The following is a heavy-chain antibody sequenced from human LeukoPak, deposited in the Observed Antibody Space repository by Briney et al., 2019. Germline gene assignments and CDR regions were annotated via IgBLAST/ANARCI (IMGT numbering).Heavy chain of an antibody. CDR2: TSNDGRNK. D-gene: IGHD4-11*01. CDR1: GFVFSTYG. V-gene: IGHV3-30*18. J-gene: IGHJ6*01. CDR3: AKDCYDYSDSDYYGMDV. Sequence: GGSLRLSCAASGFVFSTYGMHWVRQAPGKGLEWVAVTSNDGRNKYYGDSVKGRFSISRDNSKNMLYLQMNSLRAEDTAVYYCAKDCYDYSDSDYYGMDVWGKGPRSPSPQ.